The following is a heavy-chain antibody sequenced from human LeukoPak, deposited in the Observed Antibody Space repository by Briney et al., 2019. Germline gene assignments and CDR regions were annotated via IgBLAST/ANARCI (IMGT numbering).Heavy chain of an antibody. V-gene: IGHV3-23*01. CDR2: ISGSGGST. J-gene: IGHJ4*02. CDR3: AKGRNQLWSYFDY. CDR1: GFTFSSYA. D-gene: IGHD3-10*01. Sequence: PGGSLRLSCAASGFTFSSYAMSWVRQAPGKGLEWVSAISGSGGSTYYADSVKGRFSTSRDNSKNTLYLQMNSLRAEDTAVYYCAKGRNQLWSYFDYWGQGTLVTVSS.